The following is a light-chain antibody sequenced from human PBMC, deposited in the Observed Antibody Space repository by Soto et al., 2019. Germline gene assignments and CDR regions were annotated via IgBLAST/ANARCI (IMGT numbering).Light chain of an antibody. CDR3: SSYTSTSALVL. CDR1: SSAVGSYYL. CDR2: DVS. V-gene: IGLV2-14*02. J-gene: IGLJ2*01. Sequence: QSALTQPASVSVSPGQSITISCPGTSSAVGSYYLVSWYQQHPDKAPKLMIYDVSNRPSGVSNRFSGSKSGNTASLFISGLQAEDEADYYCSSYTSTSALVLFGGGTKLTVL.